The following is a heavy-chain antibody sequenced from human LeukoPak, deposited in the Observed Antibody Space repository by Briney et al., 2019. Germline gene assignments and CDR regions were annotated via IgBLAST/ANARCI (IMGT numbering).Heavy chain of an antibody. J-gene: IGHJ6*02. D-gene: IGHD3-3*01. CDR3: ARGDTIFGVVTQYSFLMDV. CDR2: ISLNGGDT. V-gene: IGHV3-30*03. CDR1: GFTFSSYW. Sequence: GGSLRLSCAASGFTFSSYWMHWVRQAPGKGLEWVAVISLNGGDTNYAGSVKGRFTISRDNSKNTLYLQMNSLRAEDTAVYYCARGDTIFGVVTQYSFLMDVWGQGTTVTVSS.